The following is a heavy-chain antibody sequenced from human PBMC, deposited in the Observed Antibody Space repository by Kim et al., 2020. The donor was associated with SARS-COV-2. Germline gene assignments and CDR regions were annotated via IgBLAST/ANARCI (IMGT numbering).Heavy chain of an antibody. CDR1: GYTFTSYG. D-gene: IGHD3-16*02. Sequence: ASVKVSCKASGYTFTSYGISWVRQAPGQGLEWMGWISAYNGNTNYAQKLQGRVTMTTDTSTSTAYMELRSLRSDDTAVYYCARDRLSRRRVWGSYRYVDYWGQGTLVTVSS. J-gene: IGHJ4*02. CDR3: ARDRLSRRRVWGSYRYVDY. CDR2: ISAYNGNT. V-gene: IGHV1-18*01.